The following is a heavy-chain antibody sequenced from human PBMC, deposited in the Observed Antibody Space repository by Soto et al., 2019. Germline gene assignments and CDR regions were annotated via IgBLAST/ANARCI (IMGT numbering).Heavy chain of an antibody. CDR2: IYYSGST. Sequence: QLQLQESGPGLVKPSETLSLTCTVSGGSISSSSYYWGWIRQPPGKGLEWIGSIYYSGSTYYNPSLKSRVTISVDTSKNQFSLKLSSVTAADTAVYYCARLGGWTGIAVAGTVVYWGQGTLVTVSS. CDR1: GGSISSSSYY. D-gene: IGHD6-19*01. J-gene: IGHJ4*02. CDR3: ARLGGWTGIAVAGTVVY. V-gene: IGHV4-39*01.